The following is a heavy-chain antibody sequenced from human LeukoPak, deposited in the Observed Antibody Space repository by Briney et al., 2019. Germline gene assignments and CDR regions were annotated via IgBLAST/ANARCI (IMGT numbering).Heavy chain of an antibody. Sequence: SETLSLTCAVSGGSISSGSYYWSWIRQPPGKGLEWIGYIYSGNTNYNPSLKSRVTISVDTSKNQISLKLSSVTAADTAVYYCARGGYSYGYLGYWGQGTLVTVSS. V-gene: IGHV4-61*01. D-gene: IGHD5-18*01. CDR2: IYSGNT. CDR1: GGSISSGSYY. CDR3: ARGGYSYGYLGY. J-gene: IGHJ4*02.